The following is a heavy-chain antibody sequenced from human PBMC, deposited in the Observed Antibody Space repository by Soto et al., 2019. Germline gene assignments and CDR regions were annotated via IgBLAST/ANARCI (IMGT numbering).Heavy chain of an antibody. V-gene: IGHV4-31*03. CDR3: ARDPSFHVAARPGWFDP. CDR2: IYYSGST. Sequence: PSETLSLTCTVSGGSISSGGYYWSWIRQHPGKGLEWIGYIYYSGSTYYNPSLKSRVTISVDTSKNQFSLKLSSVTAADTAVYYCARDPSFHVAARPGWFDPWGQGTLVTVSS. J-gene: IGHJ5*02. CDR1: GGSISSGGYY. D-gene: IGHD6-6*01.